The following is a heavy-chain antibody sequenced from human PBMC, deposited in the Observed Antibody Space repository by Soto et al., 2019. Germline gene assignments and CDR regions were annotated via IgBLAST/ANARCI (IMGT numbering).Heavy chain of an antibody. D-gene: IGHD2-15*01. J-gene: IGHJ4*02. CDR3: ASLHFGYFADY. CDR2: IYYSGST. Sequence: PSETLSLTCTVSGGGSISSSGYYWGWIRQPPGKGLEWIGSIYYSGSTYYNPSLKSRVTISVDTSKNQFSLKLNSVTAADTAVYYCASLHFGYFADYWGQGTLVTVSS. CDR1: GGGSISSSGYY. V-gene: IGHV4-39*01.